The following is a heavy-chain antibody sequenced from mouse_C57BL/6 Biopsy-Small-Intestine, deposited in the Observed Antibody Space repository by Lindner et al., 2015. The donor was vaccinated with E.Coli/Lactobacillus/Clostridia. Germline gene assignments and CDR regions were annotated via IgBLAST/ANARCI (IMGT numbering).Heavy chain of an antibody. Sequence: VQLQESGPELVKPGASVKMSCKASGYTFTDYNMHWVKQSHGKSLEWIGYINPNNGGTIYNQKFKGKAILTADKSSSTAYMELRSLTSEDSAVYYCTRSGTTVVAHWYFDVWGTGTTVTVSS. D-gene: IGHD1-1*01. CDR1: GYTFTDYN. V-gene: IGHV1-22*01. CDR2: INPNNGGT. CDR3: TRSGTTVVAHWYFDV. J-gene: IGHJ1*03.